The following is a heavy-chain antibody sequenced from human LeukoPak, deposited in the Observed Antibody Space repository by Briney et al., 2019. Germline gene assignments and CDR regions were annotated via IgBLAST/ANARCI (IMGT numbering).Heavy chain of an antibody. D-gene: IGHD5-18*01. J-gene: IGHJ4*02. CDR3: TRDGLHTAHFDY. Sequence: GRSLRLSCGASGFTFSSYAMHWVRQAPGKGLEWVAGTSYNGNNKFYADSVKGRFTISRDNARNSLYLQMNSLRDEDTAVYYCTRDGLHTAHFDYWGQGTLVTVSS. CDR1: GFTFSSYA. CDR2: TSYNGNNK. V-gene: IGHV3-30*04.